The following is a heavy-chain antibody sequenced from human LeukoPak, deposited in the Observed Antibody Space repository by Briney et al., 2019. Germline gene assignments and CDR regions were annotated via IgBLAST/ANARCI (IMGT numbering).Heavy chain of an antibody. CDR1: GYTFTSYG. CDR2: ISAYNGNT. V-gene: IGHV1-18*01. Sequence: ASVKVSCKASGYTFTSYGISWVRQAPGQGLEWMGWISAYNGNTNYAQKLQGRVTMTTDTSTSTAYMELRSLRSDDTAVYYCARDGLMTTVTQPDSYYYYGMDVWGQGTTVTVSS. J-gene: IGHJ6*02. D-gene: IGHD4-17*01. CDR3: ARDGLMTTVTQPDSYYYYGMDV.